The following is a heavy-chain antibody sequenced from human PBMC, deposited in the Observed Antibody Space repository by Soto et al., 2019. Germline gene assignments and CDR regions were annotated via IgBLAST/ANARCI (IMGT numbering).Heavy chain of an antibody. CDR3: ARIPGIAAAGKRHFDY. CDR2: IIPILGIA. Sequence: QVQLVQSGAEVKKPGSSVKVSCKASGGTFSSYTISWVRQAPGQGLEWMGRIIPILGIANYAQKFQGRVTITXXKXTXXAYTELSRLRSEDTAVYYCARIPGIAAAGKRHFDYWGQGTLVTVSS. J-gene: IGHJ4*02. D-gene: IGHD6-13*01. V-gene: IGHV1-69*02. CDR1: GGTFSSYT.